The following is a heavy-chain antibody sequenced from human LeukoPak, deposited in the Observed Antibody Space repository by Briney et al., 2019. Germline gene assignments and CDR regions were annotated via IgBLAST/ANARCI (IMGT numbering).Heavy chain of an antibody. D-gene: IGHD3-22*01. CDR3: ARDSMAYFDYFESSAGWFDY. Sequence: EASVKVSCKASGGVFSNYAINWVRQAPGQGLEWMGRIIPILGVPFYAQKFQGRVTITADKSTNTASMDVTSLGVDDTAVYYCARDSMAYFDYFESSAGWFDYWGQGTLVIVSS. CDR2: IIPILGVP. J-gene: IGHJ5*01. V-gene: IGHV1-69*04. CDR1: GGVFSNYA.